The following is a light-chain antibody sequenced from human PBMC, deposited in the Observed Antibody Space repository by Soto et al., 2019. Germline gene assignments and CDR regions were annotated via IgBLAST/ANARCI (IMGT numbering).Light chain of an antibody. Sequence: DIVMTQSPLSLPVTPGEPASFSCRSSQSLLHSNGYNYLDWYLQKPGQSPQLLIYLGSNRASGVPDRFSGSGSGTDFTLKISRVEAEDVGVYYCMQTLQTPLTFGGGTKVDIK. CDR3: MQTLQTPLT. J-gene: IGKJ4*01. V-gene: IGKV2-28*01. CDR1: QSLLHSNGYNY. CDR2: LGS.